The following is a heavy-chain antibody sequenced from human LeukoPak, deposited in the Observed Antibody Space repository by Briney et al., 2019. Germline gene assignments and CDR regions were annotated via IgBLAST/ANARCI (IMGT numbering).Heavy chain of an antibody. CDR1: GGTFSSYA. V-gene: IGHV1-18*01. CDR3: ARDGAGSTYYYYMDV. CDR2: ISAYNGNT. Sequence: ASVKVSCKASGGTFSSYAISWVRQAPRQRLEWMGWISAYNGNTNYAQKLQGRVTMTTDTSTSTAYMELRSLRSDDTAVYYCARDGAGSTYYYYMDVWGKGTTVTVSS. J-gene: IGHJ6*03. D-gene: IGHD1-1*01.